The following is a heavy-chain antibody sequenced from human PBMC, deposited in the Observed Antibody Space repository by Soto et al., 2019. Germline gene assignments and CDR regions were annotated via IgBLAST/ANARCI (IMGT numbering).Heavy chain of an antibody. CDR2: IYYTGST. CDR1: GGSISNYY. CDR3: ARCGYSFGSGYYFDY. Sequence: QVQLQESGPGLVKPSETLSLTCTVSGGSISNYYWSWVRQPPGKGLEWIGFIYYTGSTNYKSSLKSRVTMSLGTSKNQFSLQLSSVTAADTAVYYCARCGYSFGSGYYFDYWGQGTLVTVSS. V-gene: IGHV4-59*01. D-gene: IGHD5-18*01. J-gene: IGHJ4*02.